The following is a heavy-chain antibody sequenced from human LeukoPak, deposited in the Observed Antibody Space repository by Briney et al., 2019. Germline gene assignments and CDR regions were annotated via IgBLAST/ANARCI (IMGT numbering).Heavy chain of an antibody. Sequence: SETLSLTCAVYGGSFSGYYWSWIRQPPGKGLEWNGEINHSGSTNYNPSLKSRVTISVDTSKNQFSLKLSSVTAADTAVYYCARGTWFVSYFDYWGQGTLVTVSS. CDR3: ARGTWFVSYFDY. V-gene: IGHV4-34*01. J-gene: IGHJ4*02. CDR2: INHSGST. D-gene: IGHD3-10*01. CDR1: GGSFSGYY.